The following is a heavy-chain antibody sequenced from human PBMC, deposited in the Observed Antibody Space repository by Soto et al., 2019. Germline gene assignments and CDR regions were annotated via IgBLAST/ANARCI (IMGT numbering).Heavy chain of an antibody. CDR1: GLIFSDYH. D-gene: IGHD6-19*01. CDR3: AMLGGWSGGSSGMDV. J-gene: IGHJ6*02. CDR2: IRRKANRYTT. V-gene: IGHV3-72*01. Sequence: EVQLVESGGGLVQPGGSLRLSCAASGLIFSDYHMDWVRKAPGQGLEWVGRIRRKANRYTTEYAASVKGRFTISRDDSKNSLDLQMNNLKSEDTAVYYCAMLGGWSGGSSGMDVWGQGTTVTVSS.